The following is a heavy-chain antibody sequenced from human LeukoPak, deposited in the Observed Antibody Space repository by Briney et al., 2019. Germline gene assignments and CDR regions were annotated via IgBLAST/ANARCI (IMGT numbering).Heavy chain of an antibody. D-gene: IGHD3-16*01. CDR2: ISSFGGTI. Sequence: GGSLGLSCVASGITFSHYSMNWVRQAPGKGLEWVSYISSFGGTINYADSVKGRFTISRDNSKNSLYLQMNSLRAEDTAVYYCARDEGGVGFWGQGALVTVSS. V-gene: IGHV3-48*01. CDR3: ARDEGGVGF. J-gene: IGHJ4*02. CDR1: GITFSHYS.